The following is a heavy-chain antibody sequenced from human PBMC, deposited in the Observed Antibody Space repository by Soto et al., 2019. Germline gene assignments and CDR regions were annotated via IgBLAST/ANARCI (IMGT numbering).Heavy chain of an antibody. J-gene: IGHJ4*02. CDR2: IVVGSGNT. V-gene: IGHV1-58*02. CDR3: AAEYSGYDSLLRRPYYFDY. Sequence: GASVKVSCKASGFTFTSSAMQWVRQARGQRLEWIGWIVVGSGNTNYAQKFQERVTITRDMSTSTAYMELSSLRSEDTAVYYCAAEYSGYDSLLRRPYYFDYWGQGTLVTVSS. CDR1: GFTFTSSA. D-gene: IGHD5-12*01.